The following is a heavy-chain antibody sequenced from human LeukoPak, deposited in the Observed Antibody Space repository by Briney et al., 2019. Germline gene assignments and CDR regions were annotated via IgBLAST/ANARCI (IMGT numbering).Heavy chain of an antibody. V-gene: IGHV3-48*01. CDR1: GFIFSSYS. D-gene: IGHD6-19*01. J-gene: IGHJ4*02. CDR3: ARGRIAVARGLDY. CDR2: ISSSSSSI. Sequence: GGSLRLSCAASGFIFSSYSMNWVRQAPGKGLEWVSYISSSSSSIYYADSVKGRFTISRDNSKNTLYLQMNSLRAEDTAVYYCARGRIAVARGLDYWGQGTLVTVSS.